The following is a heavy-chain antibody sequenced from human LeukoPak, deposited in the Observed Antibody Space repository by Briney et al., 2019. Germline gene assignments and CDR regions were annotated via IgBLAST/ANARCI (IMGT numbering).Heavy chain of an antibody. V-gene: IGHV3-21*01. CDR2: ISSRSSYI. CDR1: GFTFSSYT. D-gene: IGHD3-16*02. Sequence: GVCLRLSCAASGFTFSSYTMNWVRQAPGKGLEWVTSISSRSSYIYYADSVKGRFTISRDNAKNSLYLQMNSLRAGDTAVYYCARDREGDYIWGSYRPDWFDPWGQGTLVTVSS. J-gene: IGHJ5*02. CDR3: ARDREGDYIWGSYRPDWFDP.